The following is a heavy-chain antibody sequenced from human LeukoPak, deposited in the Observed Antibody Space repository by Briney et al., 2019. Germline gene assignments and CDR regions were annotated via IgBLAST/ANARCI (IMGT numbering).Heavy chain of an antibody. J-gene: IGHJ4*02. CDR1: GFTFSSYE. CDR3: AKDLEGYDLNY. D-gene: IGHD5-12*01. V-gene: IGHV3-48*03. Sequence: GGSLRLSCAASGFTFSSYEMNWVRRAPGKGLEWVSYISSSGSTIYYADSVKGRFTISRDNSKNTLYLQMNSLRAEDTAVYYCAKDLEGYDLNYWGQGTLVTVSS. CDR2: ISSSGSTI.